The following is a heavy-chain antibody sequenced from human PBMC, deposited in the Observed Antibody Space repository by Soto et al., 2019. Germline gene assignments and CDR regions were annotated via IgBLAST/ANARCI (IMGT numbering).Heavy chain of an antibody. V-gene: IGHV3-73*01. CDR3: SRQASDFWSGKPQYYMDV. D-gene: IGHD3-3*01. CDR1: GFTFSGSA. Sequence: EVQLVESGGGLVQPGGSLKLSCAASGFTFSGSAMHWVRQASGKGLEWVGRIRSKANNYATAYGASVKGRFTISRDASKTTAYLQLNSLKTEDTAVYYCSRQASDFWSGKPQYYMDVWGKGTTVTVSS. J-gene: IGHJ6*03. CDR2: IRSKANNYAT.